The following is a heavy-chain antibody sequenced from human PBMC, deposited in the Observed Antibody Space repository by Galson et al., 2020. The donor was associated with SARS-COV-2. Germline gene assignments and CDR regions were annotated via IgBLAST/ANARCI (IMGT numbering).Heavy chain of an antibody. CDR2: INQDGSAE. Sequence: GESLKISCAASGFTFSTYWMSWVRQAPGMGLEWVANINQDGSAEYYVDSVKGRFTISRDNAKNSLYLQMTGLRAEDTAVYYCARDSIAADGNFFFYGFDVWGQGTTVTVSS. CDR1: GFTFSTYW. D-gene: IGHD6-13*01. CDR3: ARDSIAADGNFFFYGFDV. J-gene: IGHJ6*02. V-gene: IGHV3-7*03.